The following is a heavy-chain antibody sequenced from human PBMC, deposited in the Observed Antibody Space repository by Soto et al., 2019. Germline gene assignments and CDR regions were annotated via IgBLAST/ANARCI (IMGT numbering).Heavy chain of an antibody. Sequence: ASVKVSCKASGYTFTSYYMHWVRQVPGQGLEWMGIINPSGGSTSYAQKFQGRVTMTRDTSTSTVYMELSSLRSEDTAVYYCARGGSDSSGWYPNFDYWGQGTLVTVSS. CDR2: INPSGGST. CDR3: ARGGSDSSGWYPNFDY. CDR1: GYTFTSYY. J-gene: IGHJ4*02. V-gene: IGHV1-46*03. D-gene: IGHD6-19*01.